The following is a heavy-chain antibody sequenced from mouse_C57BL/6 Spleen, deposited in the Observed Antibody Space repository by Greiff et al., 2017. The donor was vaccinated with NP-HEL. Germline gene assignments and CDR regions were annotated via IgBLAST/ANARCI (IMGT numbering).Heavy chain of an antibody. J-gene: IGHJ4*01. V-gene: IGHV1-50*01. D-gene: IGHD1-1*01. CDR3: AVTTVVANYYAMDY. CDR2: IDPSDSYT. Sequence: QVQLQQPGAELVKPGASVKLSCKASGYTFTSYWMQWVKQRPGQGLEWIGEIDPSDSYTNYNQKFKGKATLTVDTSSSTAYMQLSSLTSEDSAVYYCAVTTVVANYYAMDYWGQGTSVTVSS. CDR1: GYTFTSYW.